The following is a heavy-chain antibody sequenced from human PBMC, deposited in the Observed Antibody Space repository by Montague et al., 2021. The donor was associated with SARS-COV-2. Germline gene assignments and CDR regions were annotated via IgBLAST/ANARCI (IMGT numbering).Heavy chain of an antibody. CDR2: VYTTGST. D-gene: IGHD5-12*01. V-gene: IGHV4-4*07. Sequence: SETLSLTCTVSGGSISSYYRSWIRQPAGKGLEWIGRVYTTGSTNYNPSLKSRVTISGDTSRNQFSLRLTSVAAADTAMYYCARAVIYGGYAFAYFDFWGQGVLVTVSS. CDR3: ARAVIYGGYAFAYFDF. J-gene: IGHJ4*02. CDR1: GGSISSYY.